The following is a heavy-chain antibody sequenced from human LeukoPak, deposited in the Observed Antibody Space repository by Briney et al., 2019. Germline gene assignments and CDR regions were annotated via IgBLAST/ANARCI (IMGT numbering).Heavy chain of an antibody. Sequence: PSETLSLTCAVYGGSFSGYYWYWIRQPPGKGLEWIGEINHSGTTNYNPSLRSRVTISVDTSKNQFSLKLSPVTAAGTAVYYCARGENYYDNSGYDYWGQGILVTVSS. J-gene: IGHJ4*02. CDR3: ARGENYYDNSGYDY. V-gene: IGHV4-34*01. CDR1: GGSFSGYY. CDR2: INHSGTT. D-gene: IGHD3-22*01.